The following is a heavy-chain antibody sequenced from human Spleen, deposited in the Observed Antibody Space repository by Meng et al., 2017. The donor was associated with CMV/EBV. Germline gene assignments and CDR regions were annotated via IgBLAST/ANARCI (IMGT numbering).Heavy chain of an antibody. CDR1: GFPFSSFE. CDR2: IRYDGSNK. J-gene: IGHJ4*02. D-gene: IGHD3-3*01. Sequence: GGSLRLSCAASGFPFSSFEMHWFRQAPGKGLEWVAFIRYDGSNKYYADSVKGRFTISRDNSKNTLYLQMNSLRAEDTAVYYCAKGFWSGYSFGYWGQGTLVTVSS. V-gene: IGHV3-30*02. CDR3: AKGFWSGYSFGY.